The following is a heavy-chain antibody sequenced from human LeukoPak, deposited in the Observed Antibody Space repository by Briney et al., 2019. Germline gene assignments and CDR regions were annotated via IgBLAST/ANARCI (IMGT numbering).Heavy chain of an antibody. CDR1: GGSFSGYY. D-gene: IGHD3-9*01. Sequence: SATLSLTCAVYGGSFSGYYWSWIRQPPGKGLEWIGEINHSGSTNYNPSLKSRVTISVDTSKNQFSLKLSSVAAADTAVYYCARVTIFAFDPWGQGTLVTVSS. CDR3: ARVTIFAFDP. CDR2: INHSGST. J-gene: IGHJ5*02. V-gene: IGHV4-34*01.